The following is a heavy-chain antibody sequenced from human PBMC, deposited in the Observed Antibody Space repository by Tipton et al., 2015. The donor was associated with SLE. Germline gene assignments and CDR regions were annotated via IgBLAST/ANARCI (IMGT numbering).Heavy chain of an antibody. CDR1: GGSISSSSYY. Sequence: TLSLTCTVSGGSISSSSYYWGWIRQPPGKGLEWIGNMYYYGRTNYNPSFKSRVTMSVDSSKTQFSLSLRSVTAADTAVYYCARSLGLGSGSYYVASHHYGVKVWGQGTTVTVSS. CDR3: ARSLGLGSGSYYVASHHYGVKV. V-gene: IGHV4-61*05. D-gene: IGHD3-10*01. J-gene: IGHJ6*02. CDR2: MYYYGRT.